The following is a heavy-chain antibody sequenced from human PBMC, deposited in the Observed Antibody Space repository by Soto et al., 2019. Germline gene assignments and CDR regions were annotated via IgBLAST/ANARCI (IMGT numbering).Heavy chain of an antibody. D-gene: IGHD2-2*01. CDR2: INHSGST. V-gene: IGHV4-34*01. CDR1: GGSFSGYY. CDR3: ARARSTHYYYYGMDV. Sequence: SETLTLTCAVYGGSFSGYYWSWIRQPPGKGLEWIGEINHSGSTNYNPSLKSRVTISVDTSQNQFSLKLSSVTAADTAVYYCARARSTHYYYYGMDVWGQGTTVTVSS. J-gene: IGHJ6*01.